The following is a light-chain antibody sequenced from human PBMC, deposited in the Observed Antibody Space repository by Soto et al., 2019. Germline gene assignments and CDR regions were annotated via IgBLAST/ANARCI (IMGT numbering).Light chain of an antibody. CDR2: GNN. CDR3: AAWDDSLNEYV. CDR1: SSNIGRNS. J-gene: IGLJ1*01. V-gene: IGLV1-44*01. Sequence: QPVLTQAPSESGTPGQRVTITCSGSSSNIGRNSVNWYQHLPGTAPKLLTHGNNHRPSGVPDRFSGSKSGTSASLAISGLQPEDEADYCCAAWDDSLNEYVFGDGTKVTVL.